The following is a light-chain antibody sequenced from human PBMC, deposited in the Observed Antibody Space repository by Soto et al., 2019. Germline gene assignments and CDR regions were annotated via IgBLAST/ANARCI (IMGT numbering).Light chain of an antibody. CDR2: DIF. CDR1: QSVGSD. Sequence: EIVITQSPATLSVSPGERATLSCMAGQSVGSDLAWYQQKPRQAPRLVIYDIFIRSTGVPARITGRGSGTECIPPTTSVPSQEFAVSYCQQYNSGPLTIGGGSKIGIK. J-gene: IGKJ4*01. V-gene: IGKV3D-15*01. CDR3: QQYNSGPLT.